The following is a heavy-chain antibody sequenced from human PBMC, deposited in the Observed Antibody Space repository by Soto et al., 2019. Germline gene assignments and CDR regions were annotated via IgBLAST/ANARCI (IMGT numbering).Heavy chain of an antibody. CDR1: GASIRSGRYY. J-gene: IGHJ4*02. CDR3: ATVLHDYGTNWGDS. Sequence: QVQLQESGPRLVKPSQTLSLTCSVSGASIRSGRYYWIWIRQSPGRGLARIGYIYYTRPTPYNPAVKSRVTILLDNSKDQFSLTLTSVTAADTAIYYCATVLHDYGTNWGDSWGQGTQVTVSS. D-gene: IGHD3-16*01. CDR2: IYYTRPT. V-gene: IGHV4-30-4*01.